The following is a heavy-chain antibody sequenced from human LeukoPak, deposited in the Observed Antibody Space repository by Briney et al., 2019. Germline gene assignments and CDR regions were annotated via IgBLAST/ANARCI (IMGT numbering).Heavy chain of an antibody. CDR3: ARGHGYSYGWNV. CDR1: GFTFSSYA. J-gene: IGHJ6*02. V-gene: IGHV3-53*01. D-gene: IGHD5-18*01. Sequence: PGGSLRLSCAASGFTFSSYAMSWVRQAPGKGLEWVSVIYSGGSTYYADSVKGRFTISRDNSKNTLYLQMNSLRAEDTAVCYCARGHGYSYGWNVWGQGTTVTVSS. CDR2: IYSGGST.